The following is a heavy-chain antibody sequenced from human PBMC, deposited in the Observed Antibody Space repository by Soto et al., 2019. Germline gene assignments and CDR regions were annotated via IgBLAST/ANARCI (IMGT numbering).Heavy chain of an antibody. CDR3: SRGPRKTRGNPLDN. Sequence: PGGSLRLSCTASGFTFGDYAMIWFRQAPGKGLEWVGFITSKRYGGTTEYAASVKGRFSISRDDSKSIAYLQMNSLKIDDTAVYHCSRGPRKTRGNPLDNWGQGTLFT. CDR1: GFTFGDYA. D-gene: IGHD1-1*01. J-gene: IGHJ4*02. V-gene: IGHV3-49*03. CDR2: ITSKRYGGTT.